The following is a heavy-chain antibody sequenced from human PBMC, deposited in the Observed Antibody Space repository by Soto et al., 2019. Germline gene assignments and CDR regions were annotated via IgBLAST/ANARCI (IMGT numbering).Heavy chain of an antibody. CDR1: GDSIGRYY. CDR2: VYYTGST. V-gene: IGHV4-59*01. J-gene: IGHJ4*02. D-gene: IGHD3-10*01. Sequence: NPSETLSLTCSVSGDSIGRYYWSWIRQPPGKGLEWLGYVYYTGSTNYNPSLKSRVAISVDTSKSQFSLKLSSVTAADTAVYYCAREEVITYDSGSYYNAYYFDYWGQGALVTVSS. CDR3: AREEVITYDSGSYYNAYYFDY.